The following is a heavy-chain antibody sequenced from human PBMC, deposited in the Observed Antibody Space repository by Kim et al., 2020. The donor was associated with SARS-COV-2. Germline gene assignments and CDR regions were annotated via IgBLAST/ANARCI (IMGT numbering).Heavy chain of an antibody. Sequence: GGSLRLYCAASGFTFSSYWMHWVRQAPGKGRVWVSRIYSDGSGPSYADSVKGRFTISRDNAKNTLYLQMNSLRAEDTALYYCARRAVDSSGTYYFDYWGQGTLVTVSS. CDR1: GFTFSSYW. D-gene: IGHD3-22*01. V-gene: IGHV3-74*01. CDR2: IYSDGSGP. J-gene: IGHJ4*02. CDR3: ARRAVDSSGTYYFDY.